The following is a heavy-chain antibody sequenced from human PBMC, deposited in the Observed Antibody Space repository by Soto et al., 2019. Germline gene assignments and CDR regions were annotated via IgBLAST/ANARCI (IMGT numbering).Heavy chain of an antibody. CDR3: ARDLAAAGPFDY. CDR1: GYTFTSYA. V-gene: IGHV1-18*01. J-gene: IGHJ4*02. CDR2: ISAYNGNT. Sequence: QVQLVQPGAEVKKPGASVKVSCKTSGYTFTSYAISWVRQAPGQGLEWMGWISAYNGNTHYAQKLQGRVTMTTDTSTSTAYMELRSLRSDDTAVYYCARDLAAAGPFDYWGQGTLVTVSS. D-gene: IGHD6-13*01.